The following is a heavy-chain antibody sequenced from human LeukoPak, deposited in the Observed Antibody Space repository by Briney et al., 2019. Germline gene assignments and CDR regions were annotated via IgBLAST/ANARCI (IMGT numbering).Heavy chain of an antibody. CDR2: IWYDGSNK. Sequence: GGSLRLSCAASGFTFSSYVMHWVRQAPGKGLEWVAVIWYDGSNKYYADSVKGRFTISRDNSKNTLYPQMNSLRAEDTAVYYCARDELTMVRGVIITELGYYYYYGMDVWGQGATVTVSS. CDR3: ARDELTMVRGVIITELGYYYYYGMDV. D-gene: IGHD3-10*01. CDR1: GFTFSSYV. J-gene: IGHJ6*02. V-gene: IGHV3-33*01.